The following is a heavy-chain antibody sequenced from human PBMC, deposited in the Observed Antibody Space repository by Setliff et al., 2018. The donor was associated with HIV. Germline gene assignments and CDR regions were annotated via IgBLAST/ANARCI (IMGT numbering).Heavy chain of an antibody. Sequence: ASVKVSCKASGYTFTGYFIHWVRQAPGQGLEWMGRIITNSADTNYAQKVQGRVTMTRDTSISTAYMELSRLRSDDTAVYYCATKLYCTNGVCLNAFDIWGQGTMVTVSS. CDR3: ATKLYCTNGVCLNAFDI. D-gene: IGHD2-8*01. CDR2: IITNSADT. J-gene: IGHJ3*02. CDR1: GYTFTGYF. V-gene: IGHV1-2*06.